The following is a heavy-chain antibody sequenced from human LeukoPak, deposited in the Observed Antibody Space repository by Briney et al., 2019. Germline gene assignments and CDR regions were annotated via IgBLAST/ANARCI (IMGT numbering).Heavy chain of an antibody. CDR2: ISTSGGST. Sequence: GGSLRLSCAASGFTFSSFAMSWVRQAPGKGLEWVSGISTSGGSTYYADSVKGRFTISRDNSKNTLDLQMNSMRAEDTAKYYCAKDWGPGSYYPQAFDKWGQGTLVTVSS. D-gene: IGHD3-10*01. CDR3: AKDWGPGSYYPQAFDK. V-gene: IGHV3-23*01. J-gene: IGHJ4*02. CDR1: GFTFSSFA.